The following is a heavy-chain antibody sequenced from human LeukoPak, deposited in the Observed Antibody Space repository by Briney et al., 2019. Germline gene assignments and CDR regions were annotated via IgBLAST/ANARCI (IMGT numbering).Heavy chain of an antibody. CDR3: AREVYCSGGSCYSAPYFDY. Sequence: GGSLRLSCAASGFTFSSYWMSWVRQAPGKGLEWVANIKRDGSEKYYVDSVKGRFTISRDNAKNSLYLQMNSLRAEDTAVYYCAREVYCSGGSCYSAPYFDYWGQGTLVTVSS. V-gene: IGHV3-7*01. D-gene: IGHD2-15*01. CDR1: GFTFSSYW. J-gene: IGHJ4*02. CDR2: IKRDGSEK.